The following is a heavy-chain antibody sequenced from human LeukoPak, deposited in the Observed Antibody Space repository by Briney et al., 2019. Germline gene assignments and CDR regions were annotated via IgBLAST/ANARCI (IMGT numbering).Heavy chain of an antibody. CDR3: ARPASRGVGRYFDL. D-gene: IGHD3-10*01. Sequence: GGSLSLSCAASGFTFSNYAMSWVRQAPGKGLGWVSALSGSGDHTSYADSVKGWFTISRDNSKNTLYLQMNSLRTEDTALYYCARPASRGVGRYFDLWGRGSLVTVSS. CDR2: LSGSGDHT. CDR1: GFTFSNYA. J-gene: IGHJ2*01. V-gene: IGHV3-23*01.